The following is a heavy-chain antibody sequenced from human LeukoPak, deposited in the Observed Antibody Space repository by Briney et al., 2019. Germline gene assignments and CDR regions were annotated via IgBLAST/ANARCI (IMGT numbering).Heavy chain of an antibody. V-gene: IGHV4-30-2*01. D-gene: IGHD3-3*01. Sequence: SETLSLTCTVSGGSISSGGYYWSWIRQPPGKGLEWIGYIYRSGSTYYNPSLKSRVTMSVDTPKNQFSLKLSSVTAADTAVYYCARGGLATPLFWSGYQFDYWGQGTLVTVSS. CDR1: GGSISSGGYY. CDR2: IYRSGST. J-gene: IGHJ4*02. CDR3: ARGGLATPLFWSGYQFDY.